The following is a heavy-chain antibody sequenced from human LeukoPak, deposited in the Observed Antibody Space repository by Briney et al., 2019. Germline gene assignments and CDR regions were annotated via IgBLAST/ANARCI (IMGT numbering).Heavy chain of an antibody. CDR2: ISNVGSST. Sequence: GGSLRLSCAASGFTFSSSWMHRVRQDPGKGLVWVSRISNVGSSTNYADSVKGRFTISRDNAKNTLYLQMNSLRAEDTAVYYCARDYLGWFDPWGQGTLVTVSS. J-gene: IGHJ5*02. CDR1: GFTFSSSW. V-gene: IGHV3-74*01. CDR3: ARDYLGWFDP.